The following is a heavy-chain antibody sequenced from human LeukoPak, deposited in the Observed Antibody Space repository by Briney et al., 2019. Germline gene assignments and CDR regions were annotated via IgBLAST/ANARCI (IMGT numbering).Heavy chain of an antibody. CDR3: AKDTSRGAAAGF. Sequence: GGSLRLSCAASGFTFSSYGMHWVLQAPGKGLEWVAFIRYDGSNKYYADSVKGRFTNSRDNSKNTLYLQMNSLRAEDTAVYYCAKDTSRGAAAGFWGQGTLVTVSS. D-gene: IGHD6-13*01. CDR1: GFTFSSYG. CDR2: IRYDGSNK. J-gene: IGHJ4*02. V-gene: IGHV3-30*02.